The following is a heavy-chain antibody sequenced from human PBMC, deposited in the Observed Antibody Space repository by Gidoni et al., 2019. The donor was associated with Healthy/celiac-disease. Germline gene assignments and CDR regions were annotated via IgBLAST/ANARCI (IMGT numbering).Heavy chain of an antibody. Sequence: QAQLQQWGAGLMKPSETLSPTGAVDGGSFSGYYGSWIRQPPGKGLEWIWELTHSGGTNYNPALTSRVPISVDTSKNQFSLSLSSVTAADTAVYYCARVAGYCSGGSCYYSYYYGMDVWGHGTTFTVSS. V-gene: IGHV4-34*01. D-gene: IGHD2-15*01. CDR1: GGSFSGYY. J-gene: IGHJ6*02. CDR3: ARVAGYCSGGSCYYSYYYGMDV. CDR2: LTHSGGT.